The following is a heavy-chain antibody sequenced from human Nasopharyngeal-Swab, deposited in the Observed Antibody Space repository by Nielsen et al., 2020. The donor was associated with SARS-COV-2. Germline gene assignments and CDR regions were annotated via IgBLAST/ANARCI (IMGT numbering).Heavy chain of an antibody. CDR3: AKEEYSSSWYIGDY. D-gene: IGHD6-13*01. CDR2: ISGIGGST. CDR1: GFTFSIYA. Sequence: GGSLRLSCAASGFTFSIYAMSWVRQAPGKGLEWVSAISGIGGSTYYPDPVKGRFTISRDNSKNTLYLQMNSLRAEDTAVYYYAKEEYSSSWYIGDYWGQGTLVTVSS. J-gene: IGHJ4*02. V-gene: IGHV3-23*01.